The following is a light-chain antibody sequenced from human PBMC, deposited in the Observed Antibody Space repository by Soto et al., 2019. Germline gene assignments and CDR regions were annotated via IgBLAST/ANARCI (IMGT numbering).Light chain of an antibody. CDR3: QSYDSSLSGFDV. J-gene: IGLJ1*01. CDR2: GNS. V-gene: IGLV1-40*01. Sequence: QSVLTQPPSVSGAPRQRGTISCTGSSSNIGAGYDVHWYQQLPGTAPKLLIYGNSNRPSGVPDRFSGSKSGTSASLAITGLQAEDEADYYCQSYDSSLSGFDVFGTGTKLTVL. CDR1: SSNIGAGYD.